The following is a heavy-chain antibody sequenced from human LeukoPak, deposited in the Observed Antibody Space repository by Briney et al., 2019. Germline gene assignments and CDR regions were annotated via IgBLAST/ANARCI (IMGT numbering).Heavy chain of an antibody. Sequence: ASVKVSCKASGYTFTSYDINWVRQATGQGLEWMGWMNPNSGNTGYAQKFQGRVTMTRNTSISTAYMELSSLRSEDTAVYYCARGSGWDNQEKYYYYYDGMDVWGQGTTVTVSS. J-gene: IGHJ6*02. V-gene: IGHV1-8*01. CDR1: GYTFTSYD. CDR3: ARGSGWDNQEKYYYYYDGMDV. D-gene: IGHD1/OR15-1a*01. CDR2: MNPNSGNT.